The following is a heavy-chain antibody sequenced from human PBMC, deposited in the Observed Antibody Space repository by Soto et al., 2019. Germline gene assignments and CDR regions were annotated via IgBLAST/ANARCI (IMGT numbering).Heavy chain of an antibody. CDR1: GNTFTSYD. D-gene: IGHD3-10*01. CDR2: INPNSGNI. J-gene: IGHJ4*02. CDR3: ARGRASGSYYLLDY. V-gene: IGHV1-8*01. Sequence: ASVKVSCKASGNTFTSYDINWVRQATGHGLEWMGWINPNSGNIGYAQKFQGRVTMTRDTAIRTAYMEVSRLRSDDTAVYYCARGRASGSYYLLDYWGQGTLITVSS.